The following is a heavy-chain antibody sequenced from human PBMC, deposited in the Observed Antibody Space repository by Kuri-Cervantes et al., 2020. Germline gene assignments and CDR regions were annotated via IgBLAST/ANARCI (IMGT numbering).Heavy chain of an antibody. CDR1: GYSISSGYY. Sequence: SETLSLTCTVSGYSISSGYYWGWIRQPPGKGLEWIGSIYHSGSTYYNQSLKSRVTISVDTSKNQFSLKLSSVTAADTAVYYCARGRTQGSSWLPEDYWGQGTLVTVSS. CDR2: IYHSGST. CDR3: ARGRTQGSSWLPEDY. J-gene: IGHJ4*02. D-gene: IGHD6-13*01. V-gene: IGHV4-38-2*02.